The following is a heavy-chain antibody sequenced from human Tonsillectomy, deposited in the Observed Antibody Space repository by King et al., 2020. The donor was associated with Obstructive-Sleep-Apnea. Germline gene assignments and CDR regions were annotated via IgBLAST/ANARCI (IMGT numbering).Heavy chain of an antibody. J-gene: IGHJ6*02. CDR2: ISYDGSKK. V-gene: IGHV3-30*04. D-gene: IGHD4-17*01. CDR1: GFTFSSYA. CDR3: ARPNYGDYVDYYYYGMDV. Sequence: VQLVESGGGVVQPGRSLRLYCAASGFTFSSYAMHWVRQAPGKGLEWVAVISYDGSKKYHADSVKGRFTISRDNSKNTLSLQMNSLRAEDTGVYYCARPNYGDYVDYYYYGMDVWGQGTTVTVSS.